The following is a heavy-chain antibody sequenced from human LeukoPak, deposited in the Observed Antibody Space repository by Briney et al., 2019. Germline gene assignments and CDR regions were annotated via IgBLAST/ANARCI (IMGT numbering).Heavy chain of an antibody. CDR2: VYYSGNA. CDR3: ARKPIINNAWYYFDY. Sequence: PSETLSLTCTVSGVSVIHDSYYWSWIRQSPGQGLEWIGNVYYSGNAYYAPSLQSRVTISLDASKNRFSLNLNSVTAADTAVYYCARKPIINNAWYYFDYWGQGIFVAVSA. CDR1: GVSVIHDSYY. J-gene: IGHJ4*02. V-gene: IGHV4-39*07. D-gene: IGHD1/OR15-1a*01.